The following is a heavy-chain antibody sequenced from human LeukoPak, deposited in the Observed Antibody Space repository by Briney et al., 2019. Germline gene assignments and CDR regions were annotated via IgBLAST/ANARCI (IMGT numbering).Heavy chain of an antibody. J-gene: IGHJ4*02. CDR1: GFTFSTYA. V-gene: IGHV3-23*01. D-gene: IGHD2-2*01. Sequence: QAGGSLRLSCAASGFTFSTYAMSWVRQAPGRGLEWVSVISGGGSTIYYADSVKGRFTISRDNSKKTLYLQMNGLRAEDTAVYYCAKGVIAVVPAARGFEYWGQGIRVTVSS. CDR3: AKGVIAVVPAARGFEY. CDR2: ISGGGSTI.